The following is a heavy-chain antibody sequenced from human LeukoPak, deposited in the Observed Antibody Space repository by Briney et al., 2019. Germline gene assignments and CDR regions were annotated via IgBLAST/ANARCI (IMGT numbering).Heavy chain of an antibody. D-gene: IGHD6-13*01. Sequence: GGSLRLSCAASGFTFDDYAMHWVRQAPGKGLEWVSGISWNSGSIGYADSVKGRFTISRDNAKNSLYLQMNSLRGEDTAIYYCAKSMSTIQRGYFDFWGQGTLVTVSS. CDR1: GFTFDDYA. J-gene: IGHJ4*02. CDR3: AKSMSTIQRGYFDF. V-gene: IGHV3-9*01. CDR2: ISWNSGSI.